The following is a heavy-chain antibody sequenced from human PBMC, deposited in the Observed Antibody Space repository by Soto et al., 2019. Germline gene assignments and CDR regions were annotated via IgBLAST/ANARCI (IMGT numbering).Heavy chain of an antibody. D-gene: IGHD3-3*02. V-gene: IGHV4-39*01. CDR1: GGSMSSSNW. CDR2: IYYSGST. J-gene: IGHJ5*02. Sequence: SETLSLTCTVSGGSMSSSNWWNWVRQPPGKGLDWIGSIYYSGSTYYNPSLKSRVTISVDTSKNQFSLKLSSVTAADTAVYYCASPKIAFYNWFDPWGQGTLVTVSS. CDR3: ASPKIAFYNWFDP.